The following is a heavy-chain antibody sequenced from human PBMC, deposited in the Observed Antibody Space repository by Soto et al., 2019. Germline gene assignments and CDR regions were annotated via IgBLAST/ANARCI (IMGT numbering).Heavy chain of an antibody. J-gene: IGHJ4*02. CDR2: IYNGAET. V-gene: IGHV3-66*01. CDR3: AGGGEHSASWSQIDH. D-gene: IGHD6-13*01. CDR1: GFTVSSNY. Sequence: EVQLVESGGGLVQPGGSVRLSCAASGFTVSSNYMSWVRQAPGKGLEWVSIIYNGAETYYADSVKGRFTISRDNSKNTLYLPMNSLRAGDAAGYYCAGGGEHSASWSQIDHWGQGALVTVSS.